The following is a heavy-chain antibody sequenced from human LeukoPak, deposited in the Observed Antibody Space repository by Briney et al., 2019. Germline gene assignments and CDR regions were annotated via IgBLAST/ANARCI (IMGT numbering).Heavy chain of an antibody. CDR3: ASAGHDGIGYKVC. J-gene: IGHJ4*02. CDR2: IYHSGSA. CDR1: GGSISSSNW. V-gene: IGHV4-4*02. Sequence: SETLSLTCAVSGGSISSSNWWSWVRQPPGKGLEWIGEIYHSGSANYNPSLKSRVTISVDKSKNQFSLRLCSVTAADTAVYYCASAGHDGIGYKVCWGQGTLVTVSS. D-gene: IGHD3-22*01.